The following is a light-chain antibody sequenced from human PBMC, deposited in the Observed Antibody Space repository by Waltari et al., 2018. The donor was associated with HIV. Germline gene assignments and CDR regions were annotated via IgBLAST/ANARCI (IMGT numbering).Light chain of an antibody. Sequence: EIVMTQSPAILSVSPGERATLSCRASQSISGNLAWYQQTPGQSPRLIIYGASTRAAGVPARFSGSGSGTEFTLTISSLQSEDFAIYYCQQYNKWPRTFGQGTAV. CDR1: QSISGN. CDR3: QQYNKWPRT. J-gene: IGKJ1*01. CDR2: GAS. V-gene: IGKV3-15*01.